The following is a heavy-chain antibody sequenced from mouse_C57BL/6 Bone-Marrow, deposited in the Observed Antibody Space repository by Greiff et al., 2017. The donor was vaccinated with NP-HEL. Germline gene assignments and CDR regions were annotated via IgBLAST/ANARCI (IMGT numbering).Heavy chain of an antibody. Sequence: QVQLQQPGAELVKPGASVKMSCKDSGYTFTSYWITWVKQRPGQGLEWIGDIYPGSGSTNYNEKFKSKATLTVDTSSSTAYMQLSSLTSEDSAVYYCARSGFPVVAEDYWGQGTTLTVSS. CDR1: GYTFTSYW. CDR3: ARSGFPVVAEDY. V-gene: IGHV1-55*01. D-gene: IGHD1-1*01. J-gene: IGHJ2*01. CDR2: IYPGSGST.